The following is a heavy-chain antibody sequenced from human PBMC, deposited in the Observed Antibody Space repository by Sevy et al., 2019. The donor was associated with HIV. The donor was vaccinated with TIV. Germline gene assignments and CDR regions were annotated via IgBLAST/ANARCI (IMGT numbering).Heavy chain of an antibody. Sequence: GGSLRLSCIASGFTLSNYGMHWVRQAPGKGLEWVSFIRYDGSNTYYADSVKDRFTISRDNSKNTVYLQINSLRVEDTAMYYRAKDLGGYSYSWGQGTPVTVSS. D-gene: IGHD2-15*01. CDR1: GFTLSNYG. CDR2: IRYDGSNT. J-gene: IGHJ4*02. CDR3: AKDLGGYSYS. V-gene: IGHV3-30*02.